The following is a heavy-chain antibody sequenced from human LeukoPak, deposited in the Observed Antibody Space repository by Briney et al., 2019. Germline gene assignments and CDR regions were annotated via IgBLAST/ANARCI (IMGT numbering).Heavy chain of an antibody. CDR3: ARRDRNNWYFDL. CDR1: GDSISSSSYH. J-gene: IGHJ2*01. D-gene: IGHD2-21*01. V-gene: IGHV4-39*01. CDR2: IYYSGTT. Sequence: PSETLSLTCTVSGDSISSSSYHWGWIRQPPGKGPEWIGSIYYSGTTYYNPSPKSRITTSVDTSKKQFSLKLSSVTAADTAVYYCARRDRNNWYFDLWGRGTLVTVSS.